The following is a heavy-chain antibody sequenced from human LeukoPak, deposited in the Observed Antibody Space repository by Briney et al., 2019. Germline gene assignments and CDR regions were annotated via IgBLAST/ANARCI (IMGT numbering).Heavy chain of an antibody. V-gene: IGHV1-69*01. CDR1: GGTFSSYA. Sequence: GSSVKVSCKASGGTFSSYAISWVRQASGQGLEWMGGIIPIFGTANYAQKFQGRVTITADESTSTAYMELSSLRSEDTAVYYCARAHDGDGLDYYYMDVWGKGTTVTVSS. CDR3: ARAHDGDGLDYYYMDV. J-gene: IGHJ6*03. CDR2: IIPIFGTA. D-gene: IGHD4-17*01.